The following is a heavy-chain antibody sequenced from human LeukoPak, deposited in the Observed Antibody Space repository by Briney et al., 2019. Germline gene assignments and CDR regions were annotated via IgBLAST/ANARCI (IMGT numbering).Heavy chain of an antibody. V-gene: IGHV4-59*12. D-gene: IGHD5-18*01. J-gene: IGHJ4*02. CDR1: GGSISSYY. Sequence: SETLSLTCTVSGGSISSYYWSWIRQPPGKGLEWIGYIYHSGSTYYNPSLKSRVTISVDRSKNQFSLKLSSVTAADTAVYYCASSDTAMPNRFDYWGQGTLVTVSS. CDR3: ASSDTAMPNRFDY. CDR2: IYHSGST.